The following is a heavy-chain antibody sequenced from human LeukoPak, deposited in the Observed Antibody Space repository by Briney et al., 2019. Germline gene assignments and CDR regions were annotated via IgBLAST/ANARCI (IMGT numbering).Heavy chain of an antibody. V-gene: IGHV4-39*01. CDR3: ARSGPVASYHYFMDV. CDR1: GGSVSSSRYY. D-gene: IGHD5-18*01. CDR2: IYYSGST. Sequence: SETLSLSCAVSGGSVSSSRYYWGWIRQPPGKGLEWIGSIYYSGSTKYNTSLMSRVTISVDTSNNQFSLNLSSVTAADTAVYYCARSGPVASYHYFMDVWGKGTAVTVSS. J-gene: IGHJ6*03.